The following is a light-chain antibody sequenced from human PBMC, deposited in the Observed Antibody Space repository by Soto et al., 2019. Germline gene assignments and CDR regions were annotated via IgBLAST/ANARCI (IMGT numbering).Light chain of an antibody. CDR1: QSVSSY. CDR2: DAS. V-gene: IGKV3-11*01. Sequence: EIVLTQSPATLSLSPGERATLSCRASQSVSSYLAWYQQKPGQAPRLLIYDASNRATGIPARLIGSGSGTDFTLTISRLEPEDFAVYYCQQRSNWPGGTFGQGTKLEIK. CDR3: QQRSNWPGGT. J-gene: IGKJ2*02.